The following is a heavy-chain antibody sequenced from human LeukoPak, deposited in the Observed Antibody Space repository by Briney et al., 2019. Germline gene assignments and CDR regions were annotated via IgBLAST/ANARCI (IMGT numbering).Heavy chain of an antibody. J-gene: IGHJ4*02. D-gene: IGHD3-16*02. V-gene: IGHV7-4-1*02. Sequence: ASVKVSCKASGYTFTSYAMNWVRQAPGQGLEWMGWINTNTGNPTYAQGFTGRFVFSLDTSVSTTYLQISSLKAEDTAVYYRARAFQSLGGLSLPDYWGQGTLSPSPQ. CDR1: GYTFTSYA. CDR3: ARAFQSLGGLSLPDY. CDR2: INTNTGNP.